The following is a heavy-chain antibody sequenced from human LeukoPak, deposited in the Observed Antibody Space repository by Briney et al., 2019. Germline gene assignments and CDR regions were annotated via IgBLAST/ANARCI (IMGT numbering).Heavy chain of an antibody. D-gene: IGHD3-3*01. V-gene: IGHV1-69*04. J-gene: IGHJ5*02. CDR3: ARPPPPGITIAGFP. CDR1: GGTFSSYA. Sequence: SVKVSCKASGGTFSSYAISWVRQAPGQGLEWMGRIIPILGIANYAQKFQGRVTITADKSTSTAYMELSSLRSEDTAVYYCARPPPPGITIAGFPGGQETWSPSPQ. CDR2: IIPILGIA.